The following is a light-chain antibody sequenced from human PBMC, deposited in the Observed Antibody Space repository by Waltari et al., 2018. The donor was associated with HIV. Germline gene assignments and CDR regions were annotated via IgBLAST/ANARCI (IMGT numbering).Light chain of an antibody. CDR3: QAWDSSTVV. CDR2: QDS. J-gene: IGLJ2*01. Sequence: SYELTQPPSVSVSPGQTASITSSGDTLGDKYACWYQQKPGQSPVLVIYQDSKRPSGIPERFSGSNPGNTATLTISGTQTLDEADYYCQAWDSSTVVFGGGTKLTVL. CDR1: TLGDKY. V-gene: IGLV3-1*01.